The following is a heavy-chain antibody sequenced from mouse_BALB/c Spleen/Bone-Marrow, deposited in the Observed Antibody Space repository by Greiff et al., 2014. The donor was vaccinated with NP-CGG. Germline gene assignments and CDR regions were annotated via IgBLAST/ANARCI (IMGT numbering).Heavy chain of an antibody. Sequence: VQLQQSGAELAKPGASVKMSCKASGYTLTSYWMHWVKQRPGQGLEWIGYINPSTGYTDYNQKYNDKATLAADKSSSTAYMQLSSLTSKDSAVYYCARGNPLYAMDYWGQGTSVTVSS. CDR3: ARGNPLYAMDY. CDR2: INPSTGYT. D-gene: IGHD2-1*01. J-gene: IGHJ4*01. CDR1: GYTLTSYW. V-gene: IGHV1-7*01.